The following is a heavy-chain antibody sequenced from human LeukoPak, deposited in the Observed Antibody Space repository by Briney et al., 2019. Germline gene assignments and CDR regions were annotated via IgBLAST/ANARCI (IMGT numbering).Heavy chain of an antibody. Sequence: VGSLRLSCAASGFTFSSYGMHWVRQAPGKGLEWVAFIRYDGSNKYYADSVKGRFTISRDNSKNTLYLQMNSLRVEDTAVYYCAKDRGGYFDYRGQGTLVTVSS. CDR3: AKDRGGYFDY. CDR1: GFTFSSYG. D-gene: IGHD3-16*01. J-gene: IGHJ4*02. V-gene: IGHV3-30*02. CDR2: IRYDGSNK.